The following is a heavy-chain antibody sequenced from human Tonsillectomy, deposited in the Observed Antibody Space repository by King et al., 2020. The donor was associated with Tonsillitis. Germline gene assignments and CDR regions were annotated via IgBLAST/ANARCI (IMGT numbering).Heavy chain of an antibody. D-gene: IGHD1-26*01. J-gene: IGHJ5*02. CDR1: GASISGYY. CDR3: ARGLYSPHRFDP. Sequence: VQLQESGPGLVKPSETLSLTCTVSGASISGYYWSWIRQPPGKGLEWIGYIFYSGNTKYNPSLTSRVTISVDTSKNHFSLKLNSVTAADTAVYYCARGLYSPHRFDPWGQGTLVTVSS. CDR2: IFYSGNT. V-gene: IGHV4-59*01.